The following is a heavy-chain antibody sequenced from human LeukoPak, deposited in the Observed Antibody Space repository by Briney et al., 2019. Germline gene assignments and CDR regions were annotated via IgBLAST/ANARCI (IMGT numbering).Heavy chain of an antibody. V-gene: IGHV3-30*18. J-gene: IGHJ1*01. CDR2: ISYDGSNE. CDR1: GFTFSNYG. CDR3: AKEPTSYTSGWYFHH. D-gene: IGHD6-25*01. Sequence: GRSLRLSCAASGFTFSNYGMHWVRQAPGKGLEWVAVISYDGSNEYYADSVKGRFTISRDNSKNTLDLQVFSLRAEDTAVYYCAKEPTSYTSGWYFHHWGQGTLVTVSS.